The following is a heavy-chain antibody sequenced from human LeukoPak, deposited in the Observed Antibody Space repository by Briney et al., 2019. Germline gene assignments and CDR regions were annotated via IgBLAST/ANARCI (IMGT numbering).Heavy chain of an antibody. Sequence: GGSLRLSCAAPGFTVSSNYMSWVRQAPGKGLEWVSIIYSGGSTYYADSVKGRFTISRDNSKNTLYLQMNSLRAEDTAVYYCARDISSGYYDAFDIWGQGTMVTVSS. CDR2: IYSGGST. CDR1: GFTVSSNY. J-gene: IGHJ3*02. V-gene: IGHV3-66*01. D-gene: IGHD3-22*01. CDR3: ARDISSGYYDAFDI.